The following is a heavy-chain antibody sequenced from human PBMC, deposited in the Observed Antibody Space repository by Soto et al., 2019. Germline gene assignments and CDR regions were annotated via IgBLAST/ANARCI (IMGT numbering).Heavy chain of an antibody. V-gene: IGHV3-21*01. CDR3: ARDPGYCSSTSCYNLIYYYYYGMDV. Sequence: LRLSCAASGFTFSSYSMNWVRQAPGKGLEWVSSISSSSSYIYYADSVKGRFTISRDNAKNSLYLQMNSLRAEDTAVYYCARDPGYCSSTSCYNLIYYYYYGMDVWGQGTTVTVSS. CDR2: ISSSSSYI. J-gene: IGHJ6*02. CDR1: GFTFSSYS. D-gene: IGHD2-2*02.